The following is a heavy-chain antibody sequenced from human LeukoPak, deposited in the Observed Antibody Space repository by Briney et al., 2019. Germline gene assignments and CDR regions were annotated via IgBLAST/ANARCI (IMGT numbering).Heavy chain of an antibody. D-gene: IGHD2-21*02. V-gene: IGHV3-7*01. CDR1: GFTFNRCW. CDR2: INPDGRDT. J-gene: IGHJ1*01. CDR3: TSWGDTTAEYFQR. Sequence: EGSLRLSCVVSGFTFNRCWMNWVRQAPGKGLEWVAHINPDGRDTYYVDSVKGRFTISRDNAQNSMYLQMNSLRVEDTAVYYCTSWGDTTAEYFQRWGQGTLVTVSS.